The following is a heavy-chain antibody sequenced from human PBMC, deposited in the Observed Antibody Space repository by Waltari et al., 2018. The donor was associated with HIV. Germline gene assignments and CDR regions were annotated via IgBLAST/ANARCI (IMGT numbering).Heavy chain of an antibody. CDR2: IWYDGSNK. Sequence: QVQLVESGGGVVQPGRSLSLSCAASGFTFSSYGWHWVRQAPGKGLEWVAVIWYDGSNKYYADSVKGRFTISRDNSKNTLYLQMNSLRAEDTAVYYCARDPIYCSSTSCYTHFDYWGQGTLVTVSS. CDR3: ARDPIYCSSTSCYTHFDY. J-gene: IGHJ4*02. D-gene: IGHD2-2*02. V-gene: IGHV3-33*01. CDR1: GFTFSSYG.